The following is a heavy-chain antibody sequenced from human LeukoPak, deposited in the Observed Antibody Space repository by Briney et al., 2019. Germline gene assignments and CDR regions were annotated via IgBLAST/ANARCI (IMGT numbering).Heavy chain of an antibody. CDR2: ISGIGGST. CDR3: AKDYDDYIWGSSSPAS. J-gene: IGHJ5*02. Sequence: LPGRSMSLSCAADGFSLSSYFVTWVRQAPGKWLGLVSLISGIGGSTYYTDSVRGRFTISRDNSEKPMHMHTNRLRTADPSVTYCAKDYDDYIWGSSSPASWGQGTLVIVSS. CDR1: GFSLSSYF. D-gene: IGHD3-16*01. V-gene: IGHV3-23*01.